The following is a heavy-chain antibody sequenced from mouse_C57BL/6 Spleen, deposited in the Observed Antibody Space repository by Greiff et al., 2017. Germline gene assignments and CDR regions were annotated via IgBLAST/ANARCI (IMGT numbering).Heavy chain of an antibody. D-gene: IGHD1-1*01. J-gene: IGHJ4*01. Sequence: EVKLMESGGGLVKPGGSLKLSCAASGFTFSSYAMSWVRQTPEKRLEWVATISDGGSYTYYPDNVKGRFTISRDNAKNNLYLQMSHLKSEDTAMYYCARDNYYGSSSPSMDYWGQGTSVTVSS. CDR2: ISDGGSYT. CDR3: ARDNYYGSSSPSMDY. V-gene: IGHV5-4*01. CDR1: GFTFSSYA.